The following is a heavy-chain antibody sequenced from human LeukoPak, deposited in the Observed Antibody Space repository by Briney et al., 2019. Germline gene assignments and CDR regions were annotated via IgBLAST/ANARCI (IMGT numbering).Heavy chain of an antibody. V-gene: IGHV3-30*18. CDR1: GFTFSSYW. CDR2: ISYDGSIE. J-gene: IGHJ3*02. Sequence: GGSLRLSCEASGFTFSSYWMSWVRQAPGKGLEWVAAISYDGSIEYYADSVKGRFTISRDNSKNTLYLPMNRLRPEDTAVYYCAKGVSYCSGGSCRSSGAFDIWGHGTMVTVSS. CDR3: AKGVSYCSGGSCRSSGAFDI. D-gene: IGHD2-15*01.